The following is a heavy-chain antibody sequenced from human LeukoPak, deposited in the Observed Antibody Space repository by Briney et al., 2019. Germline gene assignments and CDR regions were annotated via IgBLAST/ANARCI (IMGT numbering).Heavy chain of an antibody. J-gene: IGHJ5*02. CDR1: GYTLTELS. Sequence: ASVKVSCKVSGYTLTELSMHWVRQAPGKGLEWRGGFDPEDGETIYAQKFQGRVTMTEDTSTATAYMELSSLRSEDTAVYYCARSTTVTTGWFDPWGQGTLVTVSS. V-gene: IGHV1-24*01. CDR3: ARSTTVTTGWFDP. D-gene: IGHD4-17*01. CDR2: FDPEDGET.